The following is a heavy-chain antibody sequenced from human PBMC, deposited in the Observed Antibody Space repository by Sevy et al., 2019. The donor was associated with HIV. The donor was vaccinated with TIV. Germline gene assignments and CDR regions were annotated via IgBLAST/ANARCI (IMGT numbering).Heavy chain of an antibody. CDR3: AKEALLYSNSYNWFDP. J-gene: IGHJ5*02. V-gene: IGHV3-30*18. CDR2: ISYDGSNK. D-gene: IGHD4-4*01. CDR1: GFTFSSYG. Sequence: GGSLRLSCAASGFTFSSYGMHWVRQAPGKGLEWVAVISYDGSNKYYADSVKGRFTISRDNSKNTLYLQMNSLRAEDTAVYYCAKEALLYSNSYNWFDPWGQGTLVTVSS.